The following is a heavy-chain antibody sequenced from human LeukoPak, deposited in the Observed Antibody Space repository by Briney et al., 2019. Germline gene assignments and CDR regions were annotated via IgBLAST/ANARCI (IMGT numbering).Heavy chain of an antibody. CDR2: INPNSGGT. V-gene: IGHV1-2*02. CDR3: ARVSQWLVPDY. D-gene: IGHD6-19*01. CDR1: GYTFTGYY. Sequence: ASVKASCKASGYTFTGYYMHWVRQAPGQGLEWMGWINPNSGGTNYAQKFQGRVTMTRDTSISTAYMELSRPRSDDTAVYYCARVSQWLVPDYWGQGTLVTVSS. J-gene: IGHJ4*02.